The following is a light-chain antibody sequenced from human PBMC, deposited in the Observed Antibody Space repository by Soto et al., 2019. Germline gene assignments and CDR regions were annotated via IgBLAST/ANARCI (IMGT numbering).Light chain of an antibody. CDR1: KLGDKY. CDR2: QDS. J-gene: IGLJ2*01. CDR3: QAWDSSTVVV. V-gene: IGLV3-1*01. Sequence: SYELTQPPSVSVSTGQTASITCSGEKLGDKYACWYQQKPGQSPVLVIYQDSKRPSGIPERFSGSNSGNTAALTISGTQAMDEADYYCQAWDSSTVVVFGGGTKLTVL.